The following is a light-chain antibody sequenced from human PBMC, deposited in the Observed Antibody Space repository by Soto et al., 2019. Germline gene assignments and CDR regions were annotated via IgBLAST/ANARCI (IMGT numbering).Light chain of an antibody. CDR3: QQYNILST. CDR2: DAS. J-gene: IGKJ1*01. CDR1: QGITNY. Sequence: DIQVTQSPYSLSASVGDRVTVTCRASQGITNYLAWYQQKPGKAPKLLIYDASTLESGVPTRFSGSGSGTEFTLTISSLHPDDFATYYCQQYNILSTFGQGTNVDIK. V-gene: IGKV1-16*01.